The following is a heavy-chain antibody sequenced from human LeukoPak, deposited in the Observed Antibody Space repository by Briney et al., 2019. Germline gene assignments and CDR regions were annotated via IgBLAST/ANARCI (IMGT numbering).Heavy chain of an antibody. V-gene: IGHV3-48*01. CDR3: ARGSGWDYYYYYMDV. Sequence: GGSLRLSCAASGFIFSTYSMNWVRQAPGKGLEWVSYISSSSSTIYYLDSVKGRFTISRDNAKNSLYLQMNSLRAEDTAVYYCARGSGWDYYYYYMDVWGKGTTVTVSS. CDR1: GFIFSTYS. J-gene: IGHJ6*03. CDR2: ISSSSSTI. D-gene: IGHD6-19*01.